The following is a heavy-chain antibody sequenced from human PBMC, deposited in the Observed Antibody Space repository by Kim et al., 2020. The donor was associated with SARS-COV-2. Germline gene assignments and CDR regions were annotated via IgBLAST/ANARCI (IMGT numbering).Heavy chain of an antibody. J-gene: IGHJ4*02. CDR3: ASGQEQQLAY. Sequence: STNYNPSLKSRVTISVDKSKNQFSLKLSSVTAADTAVYYCASGQEQQLAYWGQGTLVTVSS. D-gene: IGHD6-13*01. CDR2: ST. V-gene: IGHV4-4*02.